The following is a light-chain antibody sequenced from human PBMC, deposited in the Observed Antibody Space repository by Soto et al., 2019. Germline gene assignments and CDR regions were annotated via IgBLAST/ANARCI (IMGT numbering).Light chain of an antibody. J-gene: IGKJ5*01. CDR3: QHYNSYSEA. CDR1: QTISSW. V-gene: IGKV1-5*03. Sequence: IQMTRSPSTLSGSVGDRVTITCRASQTISSWLAWYQQKPGKAPKLLIYKASTLKSGVPSRFSGSGSGTEFTLTISSLQPDDFATYYCQHYNSYSEAFGQGTRLEIK. CDR2: KAS.